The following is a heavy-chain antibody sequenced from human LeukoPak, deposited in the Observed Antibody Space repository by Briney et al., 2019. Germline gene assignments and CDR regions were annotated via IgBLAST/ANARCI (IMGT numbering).Heavy chain of an antibody. J-gene: IGHJ6*02. CDR3: ASQLRFMGMDV. V-gene: IGHV4-59*01. CDR2: IYYSGST. D-gene: IGHD3-3*01. Sequence: PSETLSLTCTVSGGSISSYYWSWIRQPPGKGLEWIGYIYYSGSTNYNPSLKSRVTISVDTSKNQFSLKLSSVTAADTAVYYCASQLRFMGMDVWGQGTTVTVSS. CDR1: GGSISSYY.